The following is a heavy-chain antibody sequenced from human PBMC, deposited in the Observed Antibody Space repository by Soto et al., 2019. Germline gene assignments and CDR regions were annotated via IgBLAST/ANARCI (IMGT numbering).Heavy chain of an antibody. Sequence: SVKVSCKASGGTFSSYTISWVRQAPGQGLEWMGRIIPILGIANYAQKFQGRVTITADKSTSTAYMELSSLRSEDTAVYYCARSGGYYDILTGDNWFDPWGQGTLVTVSS. CDR1: GGTFSSYT. CDR3: ARSGGYYDILTGDNWFDP. D-gene: IGHD3-9*01. J-gene: IGHJ5*02. V-gene: IGHV1-69*02. CDR2: IIPILGIA.